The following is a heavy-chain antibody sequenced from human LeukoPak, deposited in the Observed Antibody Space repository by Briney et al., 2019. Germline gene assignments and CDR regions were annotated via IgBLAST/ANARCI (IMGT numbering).Heavy chain of an antibody. J-gene: IGHJ4*02. Sequence: GSSVKVSCKASGGTFSSYAISWVRQAPGQGLEWMGRIIPILGIANYAQKFQGRVTITADKSTSTAYMELSSLRSEDTAVYYCARVGTVGATTIDYWGQGTLVTVSS. D-gene: IGHD1-26*01. CDR3: ARVGTVGATTIDY. V-gene: IGHV1-69*04. CDR2: IIPILGIA. CDR1: GGTFSSYA.